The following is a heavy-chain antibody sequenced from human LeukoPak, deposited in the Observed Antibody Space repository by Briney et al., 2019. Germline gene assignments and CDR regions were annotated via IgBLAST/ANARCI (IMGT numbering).Heavy chain of an antibody. D-gene: IGHD6-6*01. V-gene: IGHV3-74*01. CDR3: AKAHGGGSSKGNLYSDY. CDR1: GFTFKLYW. J-gene: IGHJ4*02. CDR2: INDDGSDT. Sequence: GGSLRLSCAASGFTFKLYWMHWVRQVPGKRPVWVSRINDDGSDTIYADSVRGRFTISRDDAKNTVYLQMNSLRAEDTAVYYCAKAHGGGSSKGNLYSDYWGQGTLVTVSS.